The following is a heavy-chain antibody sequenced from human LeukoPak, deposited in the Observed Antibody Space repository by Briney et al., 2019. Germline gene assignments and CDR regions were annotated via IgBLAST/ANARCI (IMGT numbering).Heavy chain of an antibody. CDR2: IYYSGST. J-gene: IGHJ4*02. CDR1: GGSISSSSYY. CDR3: ASASSWNYFDY. V-gene: IGHV4-39*01. Sequence: PSETLSLTCPVSGGSISSSSYYWGWIRQPPGKGREWIGSIYYSGSTYYNPSLKSRVTISVDTSKNQFSLKLSSVTAADTAVYYCASASSWNYFDYWGQGTLVTVSS. D-gene: IGHD6-13*01.